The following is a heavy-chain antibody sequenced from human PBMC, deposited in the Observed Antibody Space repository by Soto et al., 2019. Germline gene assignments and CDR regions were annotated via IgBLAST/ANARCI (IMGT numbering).Heavy chain of an antibody. V-gene: IGHV4-31*03. J-gene: IGHJ3*02. CDR1: GGSISSGGYY. CDR3: ARVGGTDYYDQNNDAFDI. CDR2: IYYSGST. Sequence: TSETLSLTCTVSGGSISSGGYYWSWIRQHPGKGLEWIGYIYYSGSTYYNPSLKSRVTISVDTSKNQFSLKLSSVTAADTAVYYCARVGGTDYYDQNNDAFDIWGQGTMVTVSS. D-gene: IGHD3-22*01.